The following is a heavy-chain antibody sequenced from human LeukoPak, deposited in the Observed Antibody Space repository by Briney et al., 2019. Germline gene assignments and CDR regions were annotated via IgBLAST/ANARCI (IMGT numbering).Heavy chain of an antibody. CDR2: IYSGGNT. D-gene: IGHD2-2*02. CDR1: GFTVSNNY. Sequence: PGGSLRLSCAASGFTVSNNYMIWVRQAPGKGLEWVSVIYSGGNTYYADSVKGRFTLSRDNSKNTLYLQMDSLRAEDTAVYYCARGKPATAIRPYFDYWGQGTLVTVSS. CDR3: ARGKPATAIRPYFDY. J-gene: IGHJ4*02. V-gene: IGHV3-66*01.